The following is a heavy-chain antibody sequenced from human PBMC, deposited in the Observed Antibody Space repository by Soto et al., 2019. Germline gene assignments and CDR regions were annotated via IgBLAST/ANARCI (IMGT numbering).Heavy chain of an antibody. Sequence: SETLSLTCTVSGGSISSSSYYWGWIRQPPGKGLEWIGSIYYSGSTYYNPSLKSRVTISVGTSKNQFSLKLSSVTAADTAVYYCAGETRPIAAALGTPVDYWGQGTLVTVSS. D-gene: IGHD6-13*01. V-gene: IGHV4-39*01. CDR1: GGSISSSSYY. CDR2: IYYSGST. J-gene: IGHJ4*02. CDR3: AGETRPIAAALGTPVDY.